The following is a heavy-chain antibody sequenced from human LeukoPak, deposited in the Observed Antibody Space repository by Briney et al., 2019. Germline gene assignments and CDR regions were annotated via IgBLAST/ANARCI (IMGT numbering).Heavy chain of an antibody. J-gene: IGHJ6*02. CDR3: ARAHLPHSQPTIFGVLYGMDV. CDR1: GGTFSSYA. CDR2: IIPILGIA. D-gene: IGHD3-3*01. Sequence: GASVKVSCKASGGTFSSYAISWVRQAPGQGLEWMGRIIPILGIANYAQKFQGRVTITADKSTSTAYMELSSLRSEDTAVYYCARAHLPHSQPTIFGVLYGMDVWGQGTTVTVSS. V-gene: IGHV1-69*04.